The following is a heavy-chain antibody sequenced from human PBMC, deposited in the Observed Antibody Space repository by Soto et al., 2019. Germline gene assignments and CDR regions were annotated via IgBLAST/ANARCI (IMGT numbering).Heavy chain of an antibody. J-gene: IGHJ3*01. Sequence: QVQLVESGGGVVQPGDSLKLSCAASGFSFNNYFMHWVRQAPGKGLGWLACIWFDGGSEFHADSLKGRLTLSRDTSSNTLYMEMSSLRAEDTAVYYCAKESDTFDVWGQGTMVTVSS. V-gene: IGHV3-30*02. CDR3: AKESDTFDV. CDR1: GFSFNNYF. CDR2: IWFDGGSE.